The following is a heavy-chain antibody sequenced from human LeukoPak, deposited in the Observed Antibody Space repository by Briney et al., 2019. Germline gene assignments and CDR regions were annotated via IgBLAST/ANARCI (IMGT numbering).Heavy chain of an antibody. Sequence: GGSLRLSCAASGFTFSSFDMHLVRQAPGKGLEWVAVIWSDGSNKYYADSVKGRFTISRDNSKNTLYLQMNSLRAEDTAVYYCARGQMWLPLMYGYFDLWGRGTLVTVSS. V-gene: IGHV3-33*01. CDR2: IWSDGSNK. CDR3: ARGQMWLPLMYGYFDL. J-gene: IGHJ2*01. CDR1: GFTFSSFD. D-gene: IGHD5-12*01.